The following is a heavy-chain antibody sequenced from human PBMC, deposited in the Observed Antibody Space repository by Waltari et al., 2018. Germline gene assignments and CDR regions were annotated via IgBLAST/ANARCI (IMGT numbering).Heavy chain of an antibody. Sequence: EVQLVESGGGLVQPGGSLRLSCAASGFTFSSYWMSWVRQAPGKGLEWVANIKQDGRGKYYVDSVKGRLTISRDNAKNSLYLQMNSLRAEDTAVYYCARDQAYYDFWSGPPYYMDVWGKGTTVTISS. J-gene: IGHJ6*03. D-gene: IGHD3-3*01. CDR1: GFTFSSYW. CDR2: IKQDGRGK. V-gene: IGHV3-7*01. CDR3: ARDQAYYDFWSGPPYYMDV.